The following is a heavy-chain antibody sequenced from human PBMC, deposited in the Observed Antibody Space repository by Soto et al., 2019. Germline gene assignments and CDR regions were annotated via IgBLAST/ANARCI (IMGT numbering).Heavy chain of an antibody. CDR1: GDSISSTSYY. V-gene: IGHV4-39*01. J-gene: IGHJ4*02. Sequence: QLQLQESGPGLVKPSETLSLTCTVSGDSISSTSYYWAWIRQSPGKGLEWIGSMYYSVTTYYNPSLKSRASISVDTSRNQFSLKLSSVTAADTAVYYCAKCARGFSKFDSWGQGTLVAVSS. D-gene: IGHD5-18*01. CDR2: MYYSVTT. CDR3: AKCARGFSKFDS.